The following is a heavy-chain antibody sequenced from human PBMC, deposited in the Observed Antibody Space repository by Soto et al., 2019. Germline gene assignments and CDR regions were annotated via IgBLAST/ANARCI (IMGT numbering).Heavy chain of an antibody. Sequence: SETLSLTCAIYGGSFSGYYWSWIRQPPGKGLEWIGEINHSGSTNYNPSLKSRVTISVDTSKNQFSLKLSSVTAADTAVYYCARGRIAIQLWLSWVLNWFDPWGQGTLVTVSS. CDR3: ARGRIAIQLWLSWVLNWFDP. CDR1: GGSFSGYY. CDR2: INHSGST. J-gene: IGHJ5*02. V-gene: IGHV4-34*01. D-gene: IGHD5-18*01.